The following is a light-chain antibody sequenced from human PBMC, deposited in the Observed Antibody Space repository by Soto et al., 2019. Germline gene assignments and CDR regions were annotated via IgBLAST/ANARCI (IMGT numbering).Light chain of an antibody. J-gene: IGLJ1*01. CDR2: KDS. CDR1: ALAKQY. Sequence: SYELTQPPSMSVSPGQTAQITCSGDALAKQYSYWYQQKPGQAPVLVIYKDSVRPSEIPERFSGSSTGATATLTISGVQAEDEADYYCQSADNNADFVFGTGTKVTVL. CDR3: QSADNNADFV. V-gene: IGLV3-25*02.